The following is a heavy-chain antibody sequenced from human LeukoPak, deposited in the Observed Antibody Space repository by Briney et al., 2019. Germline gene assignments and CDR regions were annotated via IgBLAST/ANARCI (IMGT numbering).Heavy chain of an antibody. V-gene: IGHV3-64*01. D-gene: IGHD3-22*01. J-gene: IGHJ4*02. Sequence: GGSLRLSCAASGFTFSTYAMHWVRQAPGKGLEYVSAVNSNGRNTFYARSVKGRFTISRDNSKNTLYLQMGGLRAEDTALYYCVRDMTGNYYDTRGQGTLVTVSS. CDR1: GFTFSTYA. CDR3: VRDMTGNYYDT. CDR2: VNSNGRNT.